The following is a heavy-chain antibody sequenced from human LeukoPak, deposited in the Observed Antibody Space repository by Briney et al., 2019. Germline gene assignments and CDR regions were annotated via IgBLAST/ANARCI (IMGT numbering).Heavy chain of an antibody. J-gene: IGHJ4*02. CDR2: IRFDGSNK. CDR3: ARGFQNWPYYFDY. CDR1: GFIFSTYG. D-gene: IGHD1-1*01. Sequence: PGGSLRLSCAASGFIFSTYGLHWVRQAPGKGLEWVAFIRFDGSNKYYADSVKGRFTISRDNAKNSLYLQMNSLRAEDTAVYYCARGFQNWPYYFDYWGQGTLVTVSS. V-gene: IGHV3-30*02.